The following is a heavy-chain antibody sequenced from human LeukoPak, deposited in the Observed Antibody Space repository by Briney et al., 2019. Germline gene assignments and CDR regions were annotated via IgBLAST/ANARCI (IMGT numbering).Heavy chain of an antibody. CDR3: ARGYSSSWFDFDY. D-gene: IGHD6-13*01. Sequence: PRGSLRLSCAASGFTFSSYSMNWVRQAPGKGLEWVSYISSSSSTIYYADSVKGRFTISRDNAKNSLYLQMNSLRAEDTAVYYCARGYSSSWFDFDYWGQGTLVTVSS. CDR1: GFTFSSYS. V-gene: IGHV3-48*01. J-gene: IGHJ4*02. CDR2: ISSSSSTI.